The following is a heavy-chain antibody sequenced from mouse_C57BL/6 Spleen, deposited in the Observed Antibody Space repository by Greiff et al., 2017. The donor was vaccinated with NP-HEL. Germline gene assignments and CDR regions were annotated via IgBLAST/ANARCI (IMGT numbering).Heavy chain of an antibody. J-gene: IGHJ4*01. CDR3: ARILYGSSLWLGRGYAMDY. CDR2: IYWDDDK. D-gene: IGHD1-1*01. CDR1: GFSLSTSGMG. V-gene: IGHV8-12*01. Sequence: QVTLKVSGPGILQSSQTLSLTCSFSGFSLSTSGMGVSWIRQPSGKGLEWLAHIYWDDDKRYNPSLKSRLTISKDTSSNQVFLKITSVDTADTATYYCARILYGSSLWLGRGYAMDYWGQGTSVTVSS.